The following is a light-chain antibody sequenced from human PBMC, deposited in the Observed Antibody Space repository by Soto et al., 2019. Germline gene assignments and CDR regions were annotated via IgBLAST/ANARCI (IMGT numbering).Light chain of an antibody. V-gene: IGLV1-40*01. CDR1: SSNIGAGYD. CDR2: GNS. Sequence: QSVLTQPPSVSGAPGQRVTISCTGSSSNIGAGYDVHWYQQLPGTAPKFLIYGNSNRPSGVPDRFSGSKSGTSASLAITGLQAEDEADYYCQSYDSSLSGWVFGGGTKATVL. CDR3: QSYDSSLSGWV. J-gene: IGLJ3*02.